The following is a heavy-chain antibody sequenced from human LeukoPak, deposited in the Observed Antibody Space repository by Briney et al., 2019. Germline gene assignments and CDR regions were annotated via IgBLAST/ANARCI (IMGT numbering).Heavy chain of an antibody. J-gene: IGHJ4*02. V-gene: IGHV3-74*01. CDR3: ARGPNSNWSGLDF. CDR1: GFSFSGHW. CDR2: ISPTGSTT. D-gene: IGHD6-6*01. Sequence: GGSLRPSCTASGFSFSGHWMHWARQLPGKGLVWVSRISPTGSTTSYADSVKGRFTVSRDNAKNTLYLQVNNLRAKDTAVYYCARGPNSNWSGLDFWGQGTLLTVSS.